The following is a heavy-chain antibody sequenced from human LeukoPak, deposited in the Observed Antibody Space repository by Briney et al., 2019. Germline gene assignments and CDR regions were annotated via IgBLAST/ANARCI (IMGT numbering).Heavy chain of an antibody. D-gene: IGHD6-19*01. V-gene: IGHV3-23*01. J-gene: IGHJ4*02. CDR2: ISGSGGST. CDR3: AKDHASSGWYAYYFDY. CDR1: GFTFSSYA. Sequence: PGGSLRLSCAASGFTFSSYAMSWVRQAPGKGLEWVSAISGSGGSTYYADSVKGRFTISRDNSKNTLYLQMNSLRAEDTAVCYCAKDHASSGWYAYYFDYWGQGTLVTVSS.